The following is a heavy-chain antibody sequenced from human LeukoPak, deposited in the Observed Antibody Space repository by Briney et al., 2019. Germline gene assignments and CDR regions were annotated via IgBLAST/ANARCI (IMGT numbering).Heavy chain of an antibody. CDR2: IDSDEGST. J-gene: IGHJ4*02. D-gene: IGHD3-3*01. V-gene: IGHV3-74*01. Sequence: GGSLRLSCAVSGFTFSDNWMNWVRHTPGKGLEWLSRIDSDEGSTGYANSVKGRFTISRDNSKNTLYLEMNSLRAEDTAVYCCAGGSYGFYWGQGTQVTVSS. CDR3: AGGSYGFY. CDR1: GFTFSDNW.